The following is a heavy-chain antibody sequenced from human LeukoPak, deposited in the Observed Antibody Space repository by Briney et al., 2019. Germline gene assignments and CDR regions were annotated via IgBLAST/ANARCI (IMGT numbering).Heavy chain of an antibody. Sequence: GTSLRLSCAGSGFTVSGFAMHWVRQAPGKGLEWVAAISYHGRDKYYADAVSGRFTISRDNSKNTLHLEMNSLRTDDTAVYYCTKERGGGGRRINLMVGGYGPWGQGTQVTVSS. CDR3: TKERGGGGRRINLMVGGYGP. CDR2: ISYHGRDK. V-gene: IGHV3-30*04. J-gene: IGHJ5*02. D-gene: IGHD3-22*01. CDR1: GFTVSGFA.